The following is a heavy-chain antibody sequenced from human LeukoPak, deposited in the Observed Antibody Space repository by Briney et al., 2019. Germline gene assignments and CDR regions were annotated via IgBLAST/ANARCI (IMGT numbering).Heavy chain of an antibody. Sequence: GGSLRLSCAASGFTFSSYAMSWVRQAPGKGLEWVSAISGSGGSTYYADSVKGRFTISRDNSRNTLYLQMNSLRAEDTAVYYCAKGDSSGWQYYYYGMDVWGQGTTVTVSS. D-gene: IGHD6-19*01. CDR3: AKGDSSGWQYYYYGMDV. J-gene: IGHJ6*02. CDR2: ISGSGGST. V-gene: IGHV3-23*01. CDR1: GFTFSSYA.